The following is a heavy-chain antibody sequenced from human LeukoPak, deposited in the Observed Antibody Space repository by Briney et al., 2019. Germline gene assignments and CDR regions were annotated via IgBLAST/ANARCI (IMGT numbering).Heavy chain of an antibody. Sequence: SETLSLTCAVYGGSFSGYDWSWIRQPPGKGLEWIGEINHSGSTNYNPSLKSRVTISVDTSKNQFSLKLSSVTAADTAVYYCARGLSPRINMVRGVRPPFRGVFDYWGQGTLNTVSS. J-gene: IGHJ4*02. D-gene: IGHD3-10*01. V-gene: IGHV4-34*01. CDR1: GGSFSGYD. CDR2: INHSGST. CDR3: ARGLSPRINMVRGVRPPFRGVFDY.